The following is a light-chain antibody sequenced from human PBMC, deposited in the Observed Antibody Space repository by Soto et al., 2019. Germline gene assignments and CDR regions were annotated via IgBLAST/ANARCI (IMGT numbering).Light chain of an antibody. J-gene: IGKJ1*01. Sequence: EIVLTQSPGTLSLSPGERATLSCRASQSVSSYYLAWYQQKPGQAPRLLIYGASTRAIGVPARFSGSGSGTEFTLTIDSLQSDDFAVYYCQQYNNWTWTFGQGTKVDIK. V-gene: IGKV3-15*01. CDR2: GAS. CDR1: QSVSSY. CDR3: QQYNNWTWT.